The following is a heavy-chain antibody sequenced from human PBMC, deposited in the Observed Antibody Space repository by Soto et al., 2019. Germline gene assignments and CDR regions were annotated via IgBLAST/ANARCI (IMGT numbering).Heavy chain of an antibody. J-gene: IGHJ5*02. V-gene: IGHV4-30-2*01. D-gene: IGHD5-12*01. CDR1: GGSISSDDYS. Sequence: QLQLQESGSGLVKPSQTLSLTCAVSGGSISSDDYSWSWIRQPPGKGLEWIGYIYHSGSTYYNPSLKGRVTFSVDTSKNQFSLILISVTAADTAVYYCAREKWPGTNWFDPWGQGTLVTVSS. CDR2: IYHSGST. CDR3: AREKWPGTNWFDP.